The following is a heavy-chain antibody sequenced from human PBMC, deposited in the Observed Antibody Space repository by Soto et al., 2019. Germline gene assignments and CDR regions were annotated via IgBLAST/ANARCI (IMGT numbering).Heavy chain of an antibody. D-gene: IGHD2-2*02. CDR3: ARNTPTVAFDI. CDR1: GGSISSYY. J-gene: IGHJ3*02. Sequence: SETLSLTCTVSGGSISSYYWSWIRQPPGKGLEWIGYIYYSGSTNYNPSLKSRVTISVDTSKNQFSLKLSSVTAADTAVYYCARNTPTVAFDIWGQGTMVTVS. CDR2: IYYSGST. V-gene: IGHV4-59*01.